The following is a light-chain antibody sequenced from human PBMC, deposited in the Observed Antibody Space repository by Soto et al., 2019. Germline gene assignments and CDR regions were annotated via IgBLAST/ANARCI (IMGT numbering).Light chain of an antibody. CDR1: ESIRNN. V-gene: IGKV1-39*01. Sequence: DIQMTQSPSSLSASVGDRVTITCRASESIRNNLNWYQQKPGKAPKLLIYAASTLQSGVPSRFSGGGSGTEFTLTIGSLQPEDFTTYYCQQTDSTPRGAFGQGNKV. J-gene: IGKJ1*01. CDR2: AAS. CDR3: QQTDSTPRGA.